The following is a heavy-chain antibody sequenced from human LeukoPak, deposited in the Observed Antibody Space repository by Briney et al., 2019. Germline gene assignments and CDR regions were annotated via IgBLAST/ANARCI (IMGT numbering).Heavy chain of an antibody. CDR2: IYYSRST. Sequence: SETLSLTCTVSGGSISSSSYYWSWIRQPPGKGLEWIGYIYYSRSTNYNPSLKSRVTISVDTSKNQFSLKLSSVTAADTAVYHCARGLGYYDSSVGYWGQGTLVTVSS. CDR1: GGSISSSSYY. V-gene: IGHV4-61*01. CDR3: ARGLGYYDSSVGY. D-gene: IGHD3-22*01. J-gene: IGHJ4*02.